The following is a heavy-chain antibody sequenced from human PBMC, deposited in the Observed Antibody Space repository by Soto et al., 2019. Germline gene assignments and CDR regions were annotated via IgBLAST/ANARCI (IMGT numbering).Heavy chain of an antibody. D-gene: IGHD2-2*02. J-gene: IGHJ4*02. CDR3: ASTFTVPAAIDY. Sequence: QVQLVQSGAEVKKPGASVKVSCKASGYTFTSYAMHWVRQAPGQRLEWMGWINAGNGNTKYSQKFQGRVTITSDTSASTAYMKLSSLRSEDTAVYYCASTFTVPAAIDYWGQGTLVTVSS. V-gene: IGHV1-3*01. CDR1: GYTFTSYA. CDR2: INAGNGNT.